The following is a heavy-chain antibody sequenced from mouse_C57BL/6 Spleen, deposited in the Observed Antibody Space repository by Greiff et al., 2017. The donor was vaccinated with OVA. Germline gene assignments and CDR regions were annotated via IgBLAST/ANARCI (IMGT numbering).Heavy chain of an antibody. D-gene: IGHD2-3*01. V-gene: IGHV5-9-1*02. CDR3: TRGGDGYLAWCAY. CDR1: GFTFSSYA. J-gene: IGHJ3*01. Sequence: EVMLVESGAGLVKPGGSLKLSCAASGFTFSSYAMSWVRQTPEKRLEWVAYISSGGDYIYYADTVKGRFTISRDNARHTLYLQMSSLKSEDTARYDGTRGGDGYLAWCAYWGQGTLVTVSA. CDR2: ISSGGDYI.